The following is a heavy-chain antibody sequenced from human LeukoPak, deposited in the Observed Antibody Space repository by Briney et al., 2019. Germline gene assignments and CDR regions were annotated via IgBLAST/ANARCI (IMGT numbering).Heavy chain of an antibody. D-gene: IGHD4-23*01. Sequence: KPSETLSLTCAVSGYSISSGYSWGWIRQPPGKGLEWIGNFYHSGSTYYNPSLKSRVTISLDTSKNQFSLKLSSVTAADTAVYYCAQRRTPNNWFDPWGQGTLVTVSS. CDR2: FYHSGST. J-gene: IGHJ5*02. CDR3: AQRRTPNNWFDP. CDR1: GYSISSGYS. V-gene: IGHV4-38-2*01.